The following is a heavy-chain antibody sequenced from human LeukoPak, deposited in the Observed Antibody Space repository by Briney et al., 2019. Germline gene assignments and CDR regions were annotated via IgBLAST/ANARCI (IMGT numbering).Heavy chain of an antibody. CDR2: IRSKANSYAT. Sequence: PGGSLRLSCAASGFTFSGSAMHWVRQASGKGLEWVGRIRSKANSYATAYAASVKGRFTISRDDSKSTAYLQMNSLKTEDTAVYYCTRRVGSSSDWGQGTLVTVSS. J-gene: IGHJ4*02. V-gene: IGHV3-73*01. CDR1: GFTFSGSA. CDR3: TRRVGSSSD. D-gene: IGHD6-6*01.